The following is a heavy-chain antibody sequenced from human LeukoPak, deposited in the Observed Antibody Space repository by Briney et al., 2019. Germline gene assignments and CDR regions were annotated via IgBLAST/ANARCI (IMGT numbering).Heavy chain of an antibody. J-gene: IGHJ6*03. CDR3: TTDRRGYSYGSYYYYYYMDV. Sequence: GGSLRLSCAASGFTFSNAWMSWVRQAPGKGLEWVGRIKSKTDGGTTDYAAPVKGRFTISRDDSKNTLYLQMNSLKTEDTAVYYCTTDRRGYSYGSYYYYYYMDVWGKGTTVTVSS. CDR2: IKSKTDGGTT. CDR1: GFTFSNAW. V-gene: IGHV3-15*01. D-gene: IGHD5-18*01.